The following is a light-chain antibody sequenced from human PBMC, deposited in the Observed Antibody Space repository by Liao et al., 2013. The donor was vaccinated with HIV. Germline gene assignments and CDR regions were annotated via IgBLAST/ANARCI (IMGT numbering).Light chain of an antibody. J-gene: IGLJ3*02. CDR3: QVWDSTSDHRV. V-gene: IGLV3-21*04. Sequence: SFVLTQPPSVSVAPGETATITCGGDNIGGRSVHWYQQKPGQAPVLVISYDSERPSGISERFSGSNSGNTATLTISRVEAGDEADYYCQVWDSTSDHRVFGGGTKLTVV. CDR2: YDS. CDR1: NIGGRS.